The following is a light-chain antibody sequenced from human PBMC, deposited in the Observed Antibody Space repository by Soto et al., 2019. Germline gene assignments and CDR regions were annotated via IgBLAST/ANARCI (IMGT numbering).Light chain of an antibody. CDR2: SNN. J-gene: IGLJ3*02. CDR3: AAWDDSLNGFWV. V-gene: IGLV1-44*01. Sequence: QTVVTQPPAASGTPGQRVTISCSGSISNIGSNTVNWYQQLPGTAPKLLIYSNNRRASGVPARFSGSKSGTSASLAINGLQSEDEADYYCAAWDDSLNGFWVFGGGTKVTVL. CDR1: ISNIGSNT.